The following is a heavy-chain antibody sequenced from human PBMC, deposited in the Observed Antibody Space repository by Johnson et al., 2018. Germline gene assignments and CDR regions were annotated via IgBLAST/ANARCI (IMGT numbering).Heavy chain of an antibody. CDR3: AQSTRGYCSSTSCPISSSSFQH. CDR1: GFTFSSYV. V-gene: IGHV3-23*04. D-gene: IGHD2-2*01. CDR2: ISGRGGST. Sequence: VQLVESGGGLVQPRGSLRLSCAASGFTFSSYVMSWVRQDPGKGLEWVSGISGRGGSTYYAAAVKGRFTSSSDNSKNTLYLQRNSLRAEDTAVYYCAQSTRGYCSSTSCPISSSSFQHWGQGTLLTVSS. J-gene: IGHJ1*01.